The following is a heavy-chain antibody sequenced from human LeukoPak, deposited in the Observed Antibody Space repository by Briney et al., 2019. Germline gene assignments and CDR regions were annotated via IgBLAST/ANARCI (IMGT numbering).Heavy chain of an antibody. D-gene: IGHD6-13*01. CDR3: VRYRGERQQLVALDY. Sequence: PSQTLSLTCAVSGGSISSGGYSWSWIRQPPGKGLEWIGYIYHSGSTYYNPSLKSRVTISVDRSKNQFSLKLSSVTAADTAVYYCVRYRGERQQLVALDYWGQGTLVTVSS. CDR1: GGSISSGGYS. V-gene: IGHV4-30-2*01. CDR2: IYHSGST. J-gene: IGHJ4*02.